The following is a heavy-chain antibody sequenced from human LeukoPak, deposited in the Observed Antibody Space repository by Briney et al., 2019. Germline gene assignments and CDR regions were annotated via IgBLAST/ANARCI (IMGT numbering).Heavy chain of an antibody. CDR1: GGTFSSYA. J-gene: IGHJ5*02. CDR2: IIPILGIA. D-gene: IGHD3-10*01. CDR3: ARDQGNTNWFDP. Sequence: SVKVSCKASGGTFSSYAISWVRQAPGQGLEWMGRIIPILGIANYAQKFQGRVTITADKSTSTAYMELSSLRSEDTAVYYCARDQGNTNWFDPWGQGTLVTVSS. V-gene: IGHV1-69*04.